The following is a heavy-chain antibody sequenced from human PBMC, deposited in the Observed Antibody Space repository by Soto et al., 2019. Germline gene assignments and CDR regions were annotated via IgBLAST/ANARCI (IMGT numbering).Heavy chain of an antibody. CDR2: TSYTGNT. CDR1: ASSITFYP. J-gene: IGHJ5*02. CDR3: ARDRHAGFTHYFGP. V-gene: IGHV4-59*01. Sequence: PSQSMSLTGFVSASSITFYPWSWIRQFPEKGLGWIAYTSYTGNTNYNPSLRSRVSISMDTSKNQLSLKLTSMTAADTAVYYCARDRHAGFTHYFGPWGQVTLVTACS. D-gene: IGHD1-26*01.